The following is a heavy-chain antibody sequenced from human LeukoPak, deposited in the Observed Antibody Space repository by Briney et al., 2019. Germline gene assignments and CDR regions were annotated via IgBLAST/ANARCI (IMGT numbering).Heavy chain of an antibody. D-gene: IGHD3-10*01. J-gene: IGHJ3*02. CDR1: GVIFSSCA. Sequence: ASVKVSCKASGVIFSSCAVQWVRQARGQGLEWIGWIAVGSGDTNYAQRFQDRVTITRDMSTSTVYMQLSSVRPEDTAVYSCAADLYYYGSGSTYKGDAFDIWGQGTIVTVSS. CDR2: IAVGSGDT. V-gene: IGHV1-58*01. CDR3: AADLYYYGSGSTYKGDAFDI.